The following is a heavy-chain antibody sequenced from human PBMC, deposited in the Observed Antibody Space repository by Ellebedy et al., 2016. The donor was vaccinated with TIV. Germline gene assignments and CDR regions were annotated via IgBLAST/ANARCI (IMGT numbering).Heavy chain of an antibody. D-gene: IGHD6-19*01. J-gene: IGHJ4*02. CDR1: GFTFFDAW. Sequence: GESLKISCGTSGFTFFDAWMSWVRRAPRKGLEWIGRVKSKGHGGTTDYAGSVNGRFIISRDDSKNTLYLQIDSLRTEDTAVYYCRGEMAGIIFWGQGTLVTVSS. CDR3: RGEMAGIIF. CDR2: VKSKGHGGTT. V-gene: IGHV3-15*01.